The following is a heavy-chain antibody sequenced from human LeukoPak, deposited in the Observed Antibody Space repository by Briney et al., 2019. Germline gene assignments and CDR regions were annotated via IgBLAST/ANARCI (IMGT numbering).Heavy chain of an antibody. CDR1: RFTFSSYE. V-gene: IGHV3-48*03. Sequence: GGSLRLSCAASRFTFSSYEMNWVRQAPGKGLQWISYINGGGNEIYYADSVKGRFTVSRDNAKNSLYLQMNSLRAEDTAVYYCARDRPDRGYSYGRDFDYWGQGTLVTVSS. CDR3: ARDRPDRGYSYGRDFDY. CDR2: INGGGNEI. D-gene: IGHD5-18*01. J-gene: IGHJ4*02.